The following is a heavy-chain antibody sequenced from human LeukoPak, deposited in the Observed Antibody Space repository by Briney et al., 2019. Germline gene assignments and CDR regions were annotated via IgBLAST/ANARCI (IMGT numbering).Heavy chain of an antibody. J-gene: IGHJ6*02. D-gene: IGHD7-27*01. CDR3: ARDSPTGDYYYYYGMDV. Sequence: ASVTVSCTASGYTFTSYYMHWVRQAPGQGLEWMGIINPSGGSTSYAQKFQGRVTMTRDTSTSTVYMELSSLRSEDTAVYYCARDSPTGDYYYYYGMDVWGQGTTVTVSS. CDR2: INPSGGST. V-gene: IGHV1-46*01. CDR1: GYTFTSYY.